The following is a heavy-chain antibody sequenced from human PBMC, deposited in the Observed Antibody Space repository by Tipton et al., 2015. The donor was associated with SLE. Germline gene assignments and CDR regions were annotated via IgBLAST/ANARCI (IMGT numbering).Heavy chain of an antibody. CDR3: ASIAARRFLDY. Sequence: TLSLTCAVSGGSISSSNWWSWVRQPPGKGLEWIGEIYHSGSTNYNPSLKSRVTISVDTSKNQFSLKLSSVTAADTAVYYCASIAARRFLDYWGQGTLVTVSS. V-gene: IGHV4-4*02. CDR1: GGSISSSNW. J-gene: IGHJ4*02. CDR2: IYHSGST. D-gene: IGHD6-6*01.